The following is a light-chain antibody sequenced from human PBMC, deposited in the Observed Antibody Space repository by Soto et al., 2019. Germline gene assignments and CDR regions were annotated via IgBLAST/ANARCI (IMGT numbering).Light chain of an antibody. V-gene: IGKV1-5*03. Sequence: DIQMTQSPSTLSASVGDRVTITCRASQSIGEWLAWFQQKPGKAPKLLIFAASTLESGVPPRFSGSGSGTDFTLTISSLQPDDFATYFCQQYNSYSYTFSQGTKLEIK. J-gene: IGKJ2*01. CDR3: QQYNSYSYT. CDR2: AAS. CDR1: QSIGEW.